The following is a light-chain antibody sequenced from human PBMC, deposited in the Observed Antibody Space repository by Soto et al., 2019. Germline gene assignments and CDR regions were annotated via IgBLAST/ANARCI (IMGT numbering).Light chain of an antibody. V-gene: IGKV3-15*01. Sequence: EIVMTQSPGTLSVSPGEGVTLSCRASQSISSSLAWYQQKSGQSPRLLIYAASTRAPGFTAKFSGSGSGTEFTLTISSLQSEDFAVYYCQQYSNCPPTFGQGTKVELK. CDR3: QQYSNCPPT. CDR1: QSISSS. J-gene: IGKJ1*01. CDR2: AAS.